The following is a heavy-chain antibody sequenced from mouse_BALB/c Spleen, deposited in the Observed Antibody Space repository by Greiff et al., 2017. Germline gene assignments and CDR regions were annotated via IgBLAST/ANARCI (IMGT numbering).Heavy chain of an antibody. CDR1: GFAFSSYD. Sequence: VQLKESGGGLVKPGGSLKLSCAASGFAFSSYDMSWVRQTPEKRLEWVAYISSGGGSTYYPDTVKGRFTISRDNAKNTLYLQMSSLKSEDTAMYYCARVPWNYAMDYWGQGTSVTVSS. J-gene: IGHJ4*01. V-gene: IGHV5-12-1*01. CDR3: ARVPWNYAMDY. CDR2: ISSGGGST.